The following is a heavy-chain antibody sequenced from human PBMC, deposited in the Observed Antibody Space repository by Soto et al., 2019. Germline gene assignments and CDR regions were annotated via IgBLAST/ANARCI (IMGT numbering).Heavy chain of an antibody. CDR3: AHRPAYCSVGGSQLSFDS. V-gene: IGHV2-5*02. J-gene: IGHJ4*02. D-gene: IGHD2-15*01. Sequence: QLTLKESGPTLVKPTQTLTLTCTFSGFSLSTSGVGVGWIRQPPGKALEWLAFIYWDDDKRYSPSLTSRLTTTKHTPQNKAVRTMTNPESVDTAPHYIAHRPAYCSVGGSQLSFDSWGQGPLVTVSS. CDR2: IYWDDDK. CDR1: GFSLSTSGVG.